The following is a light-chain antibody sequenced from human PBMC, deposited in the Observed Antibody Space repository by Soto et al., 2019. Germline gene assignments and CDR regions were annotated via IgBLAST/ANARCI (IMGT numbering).Light chain of an antibody. CDR1: HSISMY. CDR2: AAS. Sequence: IQLTQSPSTLSASFGDRVTIICRASHSISMYLTWYQKKKGKAPKLLIYAASSLQSGVPSRLRGSGSGTDLTLTISSMQDEDFATYYCQQANTYPWTFGHGTKVDIK. J-gene: IGKJ1*01. CDR3: QQANTYPWT. V-gene: IGKV1-39*01.